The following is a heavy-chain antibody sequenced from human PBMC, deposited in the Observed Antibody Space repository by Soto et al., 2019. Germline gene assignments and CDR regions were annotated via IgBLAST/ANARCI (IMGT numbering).Heavy chain of an antibody. J-gene: IGHJ4*02. Sequence: SETLCLTCIVACGSISGSGDYWGWFRQPPGKGLEWIASTSYSGRASHNPSLRSRVTIFVDTSKNQFSLNLNSVTAADTAVYYCASWQQGFWGRGTLVTVSS. CDR3: ASWQQGF. CDR2: TSYSGRA. CDR1: CGSISGSGDY. D-gene: IGHD6-13*01. V-gene: IGHV4-39*01.